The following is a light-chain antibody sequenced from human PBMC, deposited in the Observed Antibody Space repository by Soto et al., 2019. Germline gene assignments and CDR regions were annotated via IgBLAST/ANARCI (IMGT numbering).Light chain of an antibody. CDR1: SSDVGSYDL. Sequence: QSVLTHPASVSGSPGQSITISCTGTSSDVGSYDLVSWYQHHPGKAPKLMIYEGSKRPSGVSNRFSGSKSGNTASLTISWLQAEDEADYYCCSYAGSNTYVFGTGTKVTVL. CDR2: EGS. J-gene: IGLJ1*01. CDR3: CSYAGSNTYV. V-gene: IGLV2-23*01.